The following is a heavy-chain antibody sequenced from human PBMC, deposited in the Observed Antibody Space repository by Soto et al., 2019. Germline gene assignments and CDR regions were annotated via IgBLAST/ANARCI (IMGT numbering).Heavy chain of an antibody. CDR1: GFTFSSYS. Sequence: PGGSLRLSCAASGFTFSSYSMNWVRQARGKGLEWVSSISSSSSYIYYADSVKGRFTISRDNAKNSLYLQMNSLRAEDTAVYYCARDLREYSSSVYGMDVWGQGTTVTVSS. CDR3: ARDLREYSSSVYGMDV. D-gene: IGHD6-6*01. J-gene: IGHJ6*02. V-gene: IGHV3-21*01. CDR2: ISSSSSYI.